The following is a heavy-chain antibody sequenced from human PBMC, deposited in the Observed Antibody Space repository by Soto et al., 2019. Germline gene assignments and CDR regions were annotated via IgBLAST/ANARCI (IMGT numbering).Heavy chain of an antibody. CDR3: ARDYDSVVDY. CDR1: GYTFTSYG. V-gene: IGHV1-18*01. Sequence: ASVKVSCKASGYTFTSYGISWVRQAPGQGLEWMAWISAYNGNTFYAQKFQGRVTMTTDTSTNTAYMELRSLRSDDTALYYCARDYDSVVDYWGQGTLVTVSS. J-gene: IGHJ4*02. CDR2: ISAYNGNT. D-gene: IGHD2-15*01.